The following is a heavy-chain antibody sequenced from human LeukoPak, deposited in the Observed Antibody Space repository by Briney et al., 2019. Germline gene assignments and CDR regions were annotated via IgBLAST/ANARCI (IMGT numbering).Heavy chain of an antibody. D-gene: IGHD3-10*01. CDR2: IYYSGST. J-gene: IGHJ4*02. V-gene: IGHV4-59*01. CDR1: GGSISSYY. CDR3: ARAIRGSGSYRYLDY. Sequence: SETLSLTCTVSGGSISSYYWSWIRQPPGKGLEWIGYIYYSGSTNYNPSLKSRVTISVDTSKNQFSLTLSSVTAADTAVYYCARAIRGSGSYRYLDYWGQGTLVTVSS.